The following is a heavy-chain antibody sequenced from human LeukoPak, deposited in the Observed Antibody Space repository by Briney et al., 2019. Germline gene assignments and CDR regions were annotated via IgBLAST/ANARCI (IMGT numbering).Heavy chain of an antibody. Sequence: PSETPSLTCTVSGGSISSHYWSWIRQPPGKGLEWIGYIYYSGSTNYNPSLKSRVTISVDTSKNQFSLKLSSVTAADTAVYYCARGSWRYYDSSGYDYWGQGTLVTVSS. CDR2: IYYSGST. J-gene: IGHJ4*02. CDR3: ARGSWRYYDSSGYDY. D-gene: IGHD3-22*01. CDR1: GGSISSHY. V-gene: IGHV4-59*11.